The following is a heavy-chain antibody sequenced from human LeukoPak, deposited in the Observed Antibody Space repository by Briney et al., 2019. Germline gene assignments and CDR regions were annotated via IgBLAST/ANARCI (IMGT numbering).Heavy chain of an antibody. Sequence: GSLRLSCAASGFTFSSYAMSWVRQAPGKGLEWVSGISGSGGSTYYADSVKGRFTISRDNSKNTLYLQMNSLRAEDTAVYYCAKIVLSVAGTGVRYFDYWGQGTLVTVSS. CDR2: ISGSGGST. CDR1: GFTFSSYA. J-gene: IGHJ4*02. V-gene: IGHV3-23*01. CDR3: AKIVLSVAGTGVRYFDY. D-gene: IGHD6-19*01.